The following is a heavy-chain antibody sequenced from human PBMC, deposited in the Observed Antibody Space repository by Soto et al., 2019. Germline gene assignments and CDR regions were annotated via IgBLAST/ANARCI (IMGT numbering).Heavy chain of an antibody. V-gene: IGHV1-69*01. CDR1: GGTFSSYA. CDR3: ATQLRQFWSGYWGYGMDV. Sequence: QVQLVQSGAEVKKPGSSVKVSCKAYGGTFSSYAISWVRQAPGQGLEWMGGIIPIFGTANYAQKFQGRVTITADESTSTAYMELSSLRSEDTAVYYCATQLRQFWSGYWGYGMDVWGQGTTVTVSS. CDR2: IIPIFGTA. D-gene: IGHD3-3*02. J-gene: IGHJ6*02.